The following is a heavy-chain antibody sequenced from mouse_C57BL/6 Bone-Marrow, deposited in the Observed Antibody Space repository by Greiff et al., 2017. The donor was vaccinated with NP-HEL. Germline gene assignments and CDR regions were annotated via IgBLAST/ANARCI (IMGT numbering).Heavy chain of an antibody. CDR1: GYTFTDYY. Sequence: EVQLQQSGPELVKPGASVKISCKASGYTFTDYYMNWVKQSHGKSLEWIGDINPNNGGTSYNQKFKGKATLTVDKSSSTAYMELRSLTSEDSAVYYCARWPLYYYGSSSHWYFDVWGTGTTVTVSS. V-gene: IGHV1-26*01. CDR3: ARWPLYYYGSSSHWYFDV. J-gene: IGHJ1*03. CDR2: INPNNGGT. D-gene: IGHD1-1*01.